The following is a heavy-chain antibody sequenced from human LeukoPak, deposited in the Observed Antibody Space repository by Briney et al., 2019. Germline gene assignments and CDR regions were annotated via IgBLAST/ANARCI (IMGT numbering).Heavy chain of an antibody. Sequence: GGSLRLSCAASGFTFSSYGMHWVRQAPGKGLEWVAFIRYDGSNKYYADSVKGRFTISRDNSKNTLYLQMNSLRAEDTAVYYCAKEIGTSGYSPFDYWGQGTLVTVSS. CDR1: GFTFSSYG. J-gene: IGHJ4*02. V-gene: IGHV3-30*02. D-gene: IGHD3-22*01. CDR2: IRYDGSNK. CDR3: AKEIGTSGYSPFDY.